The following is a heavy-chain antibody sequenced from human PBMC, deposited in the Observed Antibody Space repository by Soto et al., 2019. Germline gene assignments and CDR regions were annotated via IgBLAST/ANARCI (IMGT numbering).Heavy chain of an antibody. Sequence: ASVKVSCKASGYTFTNYGVSWVRQAPGQGLEWMGWISGYNGNTNYAQNLQGRVSMTTDTSTSTAYMELRSLRSDDTAVYYCARDVTRNYYDSSGYYYFDYWGQGTLVTVSS. D-gene: IGHD3-22*01. CDR3: ARDVTRNYYDSSGYYYFDY. CDR1: GYTFTNYG. J-gene: IGHJ4*02. CDR2: ISGYNGNT. V-gene: IGHV1-18*04.